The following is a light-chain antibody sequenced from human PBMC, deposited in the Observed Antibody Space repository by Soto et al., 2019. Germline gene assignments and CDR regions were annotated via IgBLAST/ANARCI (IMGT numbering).Light chain of an antibody. CDR3: QQYDNGRT. Sequence: EIVMTQSPATLSVSPGERATLSCRASQSISFNLAWYQQRPGQAPRFLIYGASLRATGIPDRFSGSGSGTEFTLTISSLQSEDFAVYYCQQYDNGRTFGQGTKVEVK. V-gene: IGKV3-15*01. J-gene: IGKJ1*01. CDR2: GAS. CDR1: QSISFN.